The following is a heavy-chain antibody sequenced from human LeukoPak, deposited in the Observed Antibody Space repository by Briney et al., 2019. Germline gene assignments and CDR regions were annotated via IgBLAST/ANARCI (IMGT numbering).Heavy chain of an antibody. D-gene: IGHD3-22*01. CDR3: AKDKIVVAGNFDY. V-gene: IGHV3-23*01. CDR1: GLTLSTYA. CDR2: ISGGGGST. J-gene: IGHJ4*02. Sequence: GGSLRLSCAATGLTLSTYAMSWVRQAPGKGLEWVSAISGGGGSTYYADSVKGRFIISRDNSKNTLYLQMNSLRAEDTAVYYCAKDKIVVAGNFDYWGQGTLVTVSS.